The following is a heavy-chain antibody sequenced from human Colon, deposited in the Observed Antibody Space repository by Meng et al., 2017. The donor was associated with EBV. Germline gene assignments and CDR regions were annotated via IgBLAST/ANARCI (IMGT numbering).Heavy chain of an antibody. V-gene: IGHV4-34*01. J-gene: IGHJ4*02. CDR3: ARVPTTGYKDH. D-gene: IGHD3-9*01. CDR1: GGSFSGYV. Sequence: VRLQELGAGLLKPSGTLSLTCTVNGGSFSGYVWSWVRQPPGKGMEWIGEVSHPGSANYNPSLKSRVTISVDASEKQFSLRLTSVTAADSAVYYCARVPTTGYKDHWGQGTLVTVSS. CDR2: VSHPGSA.